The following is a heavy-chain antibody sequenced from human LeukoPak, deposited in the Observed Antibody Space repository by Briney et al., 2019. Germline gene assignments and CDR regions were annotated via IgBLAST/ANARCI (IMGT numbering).Heavy chain of an antibody. Sequence: SVKVSCRASGGTFSSYAISWVRQAPGQGLEWMRGIIPIFGTANYAQKFQGRVTITTDESTSTAYMELSSLRSEDTAVYYCARVYYDSSGPFFDYWGQGTLVTVSS. J-gene: IGHJ4*02. D-gene: IGHD3-22*01. V-gene: IGHV1-69*05. CDR3: ARVYYDSSGPFFDY. CDR2: IIPIFGTA. CDR1: GGTFSSYA.